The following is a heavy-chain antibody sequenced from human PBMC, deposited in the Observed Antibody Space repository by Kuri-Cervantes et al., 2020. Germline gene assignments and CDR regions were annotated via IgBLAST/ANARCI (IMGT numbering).Heavy chain of an antibody. CDR1: GYSISSGYF. CDR3: ARLTVSGSYYFGQYYFFDY. J-gene: IGHJ4*02. D-gene: IGHD1-26*01. V-gene: IGHV4-38-2*01. Sequence: GSLRLSCAVFGYSISSGYFWGWIRQPSGKGLEWIGIIYHSGSTYYNPSLKSRVTISVDTSKNQFSLKLSSVTAADTAVYYCARLTVSGSYYFGQYYFFDYWGQGTLVTVSS. CDR2: IYHSGST.